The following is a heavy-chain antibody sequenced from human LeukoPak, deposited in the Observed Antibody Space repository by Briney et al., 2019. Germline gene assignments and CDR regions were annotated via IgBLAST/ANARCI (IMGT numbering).Heavy chain of an antibody. J-gene: IGHJ4*02. CDR1: GFTFSDYY. V-gene: IGHV3-11*05. Sequence: PGGSLRLSCAASGFTFSDYYMGWIRQAPGKGLEWVSYISSSSSYTNYADSVKGRFTISRDNAKNSLYLQMNSLRAEDTAVYYCAREVVSEGTLDYWGQGTLVTVSS. CDR3: AREVVSEGTLDY. D-gene: IGHD2-2*01. CDR2: ISSSSSYT.